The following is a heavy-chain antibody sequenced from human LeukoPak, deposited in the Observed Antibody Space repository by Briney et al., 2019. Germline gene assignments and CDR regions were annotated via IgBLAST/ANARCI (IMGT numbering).Heavy chain of an antibody. J-gene: IGHJ4*02. CDR2: INHSGST. CDR1: GGSFSGYY. CDR3: ARGLDSSGWLDY. D-gene: IGHD6-19*01. V-gene: IGHV4-34*01. Sequence: SETLSLTCAVYGGSFSGYYWSWIRQPPGKGLEWIGEINHSGSTNYNPSLKSRVAISVDTSKNQFSLKLSSVTAADTAVYYCARGLDSSGWLDYWGQGTLVTVSS.